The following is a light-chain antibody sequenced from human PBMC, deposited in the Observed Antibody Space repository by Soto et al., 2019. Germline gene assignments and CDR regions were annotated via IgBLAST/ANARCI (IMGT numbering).Light chain of an antibody. Sequence: QSALTQPPSASGSPGQSVTISCTGTKNDIGVYDFVSWYQQLPGTAPKLPIYGNSNRPSGVPDRFSGSKSGTSASLAITGLQAEDEADYYCQSYDSSLSGSYVFGTGTKVTVL. CDR1: KNDIGVYDF. J-gene: IGLJ1*01. CDR2: GNS. CDR3: QSYDSSLSGSYV. V-gene: IGLV1-40*01.